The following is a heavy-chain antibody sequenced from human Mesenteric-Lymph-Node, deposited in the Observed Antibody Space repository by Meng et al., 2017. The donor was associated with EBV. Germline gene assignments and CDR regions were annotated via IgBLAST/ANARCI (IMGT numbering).Heavy chain of an antibody. Sequence: VQLWESCPGLVTPSWTLSLACAVSVASISDSNWWSWVRQPPGKGLEWIGEIYYTGSTNYNPSLKSRVSMSVDKSKNEFSLEVNSVTAADTAVYYCASGGVRDPSPPYWGQGALVTVSS. CDR3: ASGGVRDPSPPY. CDR1: VASISDSNW. D-gene: IGHD3-16*01. V-gene: IGHV4-4*02. CDR2: IYYTGST. J-gene: IGHJ1*01.